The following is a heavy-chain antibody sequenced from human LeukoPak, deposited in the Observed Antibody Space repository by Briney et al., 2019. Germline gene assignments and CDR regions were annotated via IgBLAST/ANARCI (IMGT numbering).Heavy chain of an antibody. CDR1: GFTFSSYA. CDR3: ARAMYSGTWYPFDY. Sequence: GGSLRLSCAASGFTFSSYAMHWVRQAPGKGLEWVAVISYDGSNKYYADSVKGRFTISRDNSKNTLYLQMNSLRAEDTAVYYCARAMYSGTWYPFDYWGQGTLVPVSS. CDR2: ISYDGSNK. V-gene: IGHV3-30-3*01. J-gene: IGHJ4*02. D-gene: IGHD6-13*01.